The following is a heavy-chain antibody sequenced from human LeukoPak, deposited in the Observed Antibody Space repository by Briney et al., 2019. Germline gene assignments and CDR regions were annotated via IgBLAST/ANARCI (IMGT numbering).Heavy chain of an antibody. CDR3: ARGYNYGYCDY. J-gene: IGHJ4*02. V-gene: IGHV4-4*07. CDR1: GGFISGYY. Sequence: SETLSLTCTVSGGFISGYYWTWIRQPAGKGLEWIGRIYTSGNTNYNPSLQSRVTMSVDTSNYQFPLKLSSVTAADTAVYYCARGYNYGYCDYWGQGTLVTVSS. CDR2: IYTSGNT. D-gene: IGHD5-18*01.